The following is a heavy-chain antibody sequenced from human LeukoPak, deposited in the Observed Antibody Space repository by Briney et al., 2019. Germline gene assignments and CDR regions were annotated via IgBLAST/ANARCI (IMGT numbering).Heavy chain of an antibody. J-gene: IGHJ4*02. D-gene: IGHD6-13*01. CDR2: INPKSGGT. Sequence: ASVKVSCKASGYTFSGYYMQWLRQAPGQGLEWMGWINPKSGGTNYAQKFQGRVTMTRDTSISTAYMELSRLTSDDTAVYYCAPSSSDYFDYWGQETLVTVSS. CDR1: GYTFSGYY. CDR3: APSSSDYFDY. V-gene: IGHV1-2*02.